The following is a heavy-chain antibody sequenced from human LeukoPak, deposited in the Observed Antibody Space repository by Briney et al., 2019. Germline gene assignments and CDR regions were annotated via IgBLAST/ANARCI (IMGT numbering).Heavy chain of an antibody. CDR3: ARGGADYYDSSGPNWFDP. Sequence: SVKVSCKASGGTFSSYAISWVRQAPGQGLEWMGGIIPIFGTAIYAQKFQGRVTITTDEFTSTAYMDLSSLRSEDTAVSYCARGGADYYDSSGPNWFDPWGQGTLVTVSS. CDR1: GGTFSSYA. V-gene: IGHV1-69*05. CDR2: IIPIFGTA. J-gene: IGHJ5*02. D-gene: IGHD3-22*01.